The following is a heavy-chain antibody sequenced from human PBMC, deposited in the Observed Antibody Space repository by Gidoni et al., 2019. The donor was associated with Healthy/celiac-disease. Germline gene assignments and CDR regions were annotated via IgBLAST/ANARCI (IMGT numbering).Heavy chain of an antibody. CDR2: INHSGST. Sequence: QVQLQQWGAGLLKPSETLSLTCAVYGGSFSGYYWSWIRQPPGKGLEWIGEINHSGSTNYNPSLKSRVTISVDTSKNQFSLKLSSVTAADTAVYYCARARYDFWSGYHPVLGMDVWGQGTTVTVSS. CDR1: GGSFSGYY. CDR3: ARARYDFWSGYHPVLGMDV. J-gene: IGHJ6*02. D-gene: IGHD3-3*01. V-gene: IGHV4-34*01.